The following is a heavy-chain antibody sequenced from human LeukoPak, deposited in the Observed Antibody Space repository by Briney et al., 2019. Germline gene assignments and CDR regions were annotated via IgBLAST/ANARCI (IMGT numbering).Heavy chain of an antibody. V-gene: IGHV4-59*12. Sequence: SETLSLTCTVSGGSISSYYWSWIRQPPGKGLEWIGYIYYSGSTYYNPSLKSRVTISVDTSKNQFSLKLSSVTAADTAVYYCARDAAIVVVPAAPAVVDWGQGTLVTVSS. CDR3: ARDAAIVVVPAAPAVVD. J-gene: IGHJ4*02. CDR1: GGSISSYY. D-gene: IGHD2-2*01. CDR2: IYYSGST.